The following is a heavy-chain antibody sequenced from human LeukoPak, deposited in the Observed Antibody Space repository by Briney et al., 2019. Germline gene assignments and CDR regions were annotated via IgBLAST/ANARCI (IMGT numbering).Heavy chain of an antibody. Sequence: GGSLRLSRAASGFTFSGYWMSWVRQAPGKGLEWVANIKQDGSEMYYLDSVKGRFIISRDNAKNSLYLQMNSLRAEDTAVYYCARDRGIVAQFDPWGQGTLVTVSS. CDR2: IKQDGSEM. CDR1: GFTFSGYW. J-gene: IGHJ5*02. CDR3: ARDRGIVAQFDP. D-gene: IGHD1-26*01. V-gene: IGHV3-7*01.